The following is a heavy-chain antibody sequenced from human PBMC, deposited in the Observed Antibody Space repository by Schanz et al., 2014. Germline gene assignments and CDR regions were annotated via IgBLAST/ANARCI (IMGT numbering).Heavy chain of an antibody. CDR1: GFTFSDYA. Sequence: EVQLEESGGGLVQPGGSLRVSCAATGFTFSDYAMSWVRQAPGKGLEWISYIKISGDVFYTDSVKGRFTISRDNAKSSLYLQMSSLRDEDTAIYYCVRDYWGFDNWGQGTLVTVSS. CDR2: IKISGDV. D-gene: IGHD3-16*01. CDR3: VRDYWGFDN. V-gene: IGHV3-48*02. J-gene: IGHJ4*02.